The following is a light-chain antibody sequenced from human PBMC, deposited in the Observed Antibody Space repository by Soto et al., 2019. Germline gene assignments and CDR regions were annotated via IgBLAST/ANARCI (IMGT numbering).Light chain of an antibody. V-gene: IGLV2-14*03. CDR3: SSYTSSSLHV. J-gene: IGLJ1*01. CDR1: SSDVGGYNY. Sequence: QSVLTQPASVSGSPGQSITISCTGTSSDVGGYNYVSWYQQHPGKAPKLMIYDVSNRPSGVSNRFSGSKSGNTASLPISGLQAEDEADYYCSSYTSSSLHVFGTGTKVTVL. CDR2: DVS.